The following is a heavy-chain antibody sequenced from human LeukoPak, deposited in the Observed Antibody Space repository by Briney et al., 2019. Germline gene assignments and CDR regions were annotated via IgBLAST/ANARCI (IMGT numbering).Heavy chain of an antibody. CDR2: IYYSGST. Sequence: SETLSLTCTVSGGSISSYYWSWIRQPPGKGLEWIGYIYYSGSTNYNPSLKSRVTISVDTSKNQVSLKLSSVTAADTAVYYCARDRIAAADVGAFDIWGQGTMVTVSS. CDR1: GGSISSYY. J-gene: IGHJ3*02. D-gene: IGHD6-13*01. CDR3: ARDRIAAADVGAFDI. V-gene: IGHV4-59*01.